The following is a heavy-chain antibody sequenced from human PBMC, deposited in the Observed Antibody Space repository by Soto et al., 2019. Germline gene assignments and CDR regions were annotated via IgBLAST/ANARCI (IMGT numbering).Heavy chain of an antibody. Sequence: QVQLQESGPGLVKPSQTLSLTCTVSGGSISSGDYYWSWIRQPPGKGLEWIGYIFYSGTTYHNPSHKTRVTISIDTSKNHFSRKLSSVTAEDAAVYYCARGLNDYGSGSYYYYYGLDVWGQGSTVTGSS. CDR3: ARGLNDYGSGSYYYYYGLDV. D-gene: IGHD3-10*01. V-gene: IGHV4-30-4*01. CDR1: GGSISSGDYY. J-gene: IGHJ6*02. CDR2: IFYSGTT.